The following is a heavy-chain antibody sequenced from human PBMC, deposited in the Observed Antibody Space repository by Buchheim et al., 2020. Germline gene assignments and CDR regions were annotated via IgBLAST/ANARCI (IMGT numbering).Heavy chain of an antibody. Sequence: EVQLLESGGGLVQPGGSLRLSCAASGFTFSSYAMSWVRQAPGKGLEWVSAISGSGGSTYYADSVKGRFTISRDNSKNTLYLKMNSRGAENAAVYYCAKGWGWGGVREWLDYWGQGTL. CDR2: ISGSGGST. D-gene: IGHD3-16*01. CDR1: GFTFSSYA. CDR3: AKGWGWGGVREWLDY. J-gene: IGHJ4*02. V-gene: IGHV3-23*01.